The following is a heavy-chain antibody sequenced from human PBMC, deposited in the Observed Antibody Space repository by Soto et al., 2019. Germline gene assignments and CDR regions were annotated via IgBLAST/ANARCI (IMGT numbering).Heavy chain of an antibody. CDR3: ARDRVTIFGVVRILDY. J-gene: IGHJ4*01. V-gene: IGHV1-18*01. CDR2: ISANNGNT. D-gene: IGHD3-3*01. Sequence: QVQLVQSGVEVKKPGASVKVSCKASGYTFTGYGISWVRQAPGQGLEWMGWISANNGNTNYAQNVQDRVILTNVTSTRTAYMELRNLRSDDTAIYYCARDRVTIFGVVRILDYWGQGTLVSVSS. CDR1: GYTFTGYG.